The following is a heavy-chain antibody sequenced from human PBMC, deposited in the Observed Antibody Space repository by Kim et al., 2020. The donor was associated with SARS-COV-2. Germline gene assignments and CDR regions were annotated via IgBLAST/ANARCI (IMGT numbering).Heavy chain of an antibody. CDR2: ISDSGGRA. CDR3: AKVYSGNTFYGMDV. D-gene: IGHD5-12*01. Sequence: GGSLRLSCAVSGFTFSNYAMNWVRQAPGKGLEWVSFISDSGGRAYYADSVKGRFTISRENSKNTLYLQMNSLRAEDTAIYYCAKVYSGNTFYGMDVWGQG. V-gene: IGHV3-23*01. J-gene: IGHJ6*02. CDR1: GFTFSNYA.